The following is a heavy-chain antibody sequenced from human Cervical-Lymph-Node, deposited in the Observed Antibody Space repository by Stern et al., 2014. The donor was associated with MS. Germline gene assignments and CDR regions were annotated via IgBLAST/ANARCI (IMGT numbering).Heavy chain of an antibody. CDR3: ARSIGGPRLWPDAFDI. CDR1: GFSLSTSGMC. Sequence: QVTLKESGPALVKPTQTLTLTCTFSGFSLSTSGMCVSWIRQPPGKALEWLALLDWDDDKYYTTSLKNRLTISKDTSKNQVVLTMTNMDPVDTATYYFARSIGGPRLWPDAFDIWGQGTMVTVSS. CDR2: LDWDDDK. J-gene: IGHJ3*02. V-gene: IGHV2-70*01. D-gene: IGHD3-16*01.